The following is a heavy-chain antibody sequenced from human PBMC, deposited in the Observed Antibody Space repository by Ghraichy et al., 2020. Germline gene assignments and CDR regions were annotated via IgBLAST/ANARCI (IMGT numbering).Heavy chain of an antibody. Sequence: GSLRLSCTVSGGSISSYYWSWIRQPPGKGLEWIGYIYYSGTTNYNPSLKSRVTISVDTSKNQFSLKLSSVTAADTAVYYCARLDTYCSGGSCYWYFDLWGRGTLVTVSS. CDR2: IYYSGTT. CDR3: ARLDTYCSGGSCYWYFDL. CDR1: GGSISSYY. J-gene: IGHJ2*01. V-gene: IGHV4-59*08. D-gene: IGHD2-15*01.